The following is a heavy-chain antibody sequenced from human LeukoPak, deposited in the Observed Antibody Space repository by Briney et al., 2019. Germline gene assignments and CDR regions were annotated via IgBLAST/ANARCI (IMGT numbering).Heavy chain of an antibody. D-gene: IGHD2-2*02. CDR3: ARRYTASPGERFDY. CDR2: IYYIGST. Sequence: SETLSLTCAVSGGSISSGDYYWSWIRQPPGKGLEYIGYIYYIGSTYYNPSLKSRVTLSVDTSKNQFSLMLRSLTAADTAVYYCARRYTASPGERFDYWGQGTLVTVSS. J-gene: IGHJ4*02. CDR1: GGSISSGDYY. V-gene: IGHV4-30-4*01.